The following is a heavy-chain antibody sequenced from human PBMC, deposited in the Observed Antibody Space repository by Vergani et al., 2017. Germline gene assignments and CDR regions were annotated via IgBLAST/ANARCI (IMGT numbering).Heavy chain of an antibody. CDR2: INPSGGST. J-gene: IGHJ4*02. Sequence: QVQLVQSGAEVKKPGASVKVSCKASGYTFTSYYMHWVRQAPGQGLEWMGIINPSGGSTSYAQKFQGRVTMTRDTSTSTVYMELSRLRSDDTAVYYCARDRGSYDWYFDYWGQGTLVTVSS. V-gene: IGHV1-46*01. CDR3: ARDRGSYDWYFDY. CDR1: GYTFTSYY. D-gene: IGHD1-26*01.